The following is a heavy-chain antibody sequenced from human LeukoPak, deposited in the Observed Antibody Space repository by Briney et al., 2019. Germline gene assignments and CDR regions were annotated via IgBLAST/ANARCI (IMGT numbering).Heavy chain of an antibody. V-gene: IGHV3-13*01. D-gene: IGHD3-16*01. CDR3: ARWGNLPLDY. CDR1: GFTFSGND. CDR2: IGIADDT. J-gene: IGHJ4*02. Sequence: PGGSLRLSCAASGFTFSGNDMHRVRQDTGEGLEWVSPIGIADDTFLPGSVKGQSTISCENAKNSVYLQMNSLRAEDTAVYYCARWGNLPLDYWGQGTLVTVSS.